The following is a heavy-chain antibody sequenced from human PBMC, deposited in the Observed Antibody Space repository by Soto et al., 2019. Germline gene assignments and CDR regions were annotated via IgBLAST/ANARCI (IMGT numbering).Heavy chain of an antibody. CDR3: ARDRLGLSCYDFDDD. CDR2: ISSSSSYI. D-gene: IGHD5-12*01. Sequence: EVQLVESGGGLVKPGGSLRLSCAASGFTFSSYSMNWVRQAPGTGLEWVSSISSSSSYIYYADSAKGRFTISRDNAKNSLYLQLNRLRAEETAVYDCARDRLGLSCYDFDDDWGPGTLVTVSS. V-gene: IGHV3-21*01. CDR1: GFTFSSYS. J-gene: IGHJ4*02.